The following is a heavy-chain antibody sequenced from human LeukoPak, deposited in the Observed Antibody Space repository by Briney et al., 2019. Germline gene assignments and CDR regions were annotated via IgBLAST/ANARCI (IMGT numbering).Heavy chain of an antibody. J-gene: IGHJ4*02. Sequence: PSETLSLTCTVSGGSISTYYWSWIRQPPGKGLEWLGFIYHTGSTTYNPSLKSRVTISVDTSKNQFSLKLSSVTAADTAVYYCARLRGAFDYWGQGTLVTVSS. CDR3: ARLRGAFDY. V-gene: IGHV4-59*01. CDR2: IYHTGST. CDR1: GGSISTYY. D-gene: IGHD3-16*01.